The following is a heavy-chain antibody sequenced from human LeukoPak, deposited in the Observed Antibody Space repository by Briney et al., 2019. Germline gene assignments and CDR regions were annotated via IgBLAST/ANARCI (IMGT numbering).Heavy chain of an antibody. J-gene: IGHJ3*02. Sequence: GESLKISCKGSGYSLTSYWIGWVRQMPGKGLEWMGIIYPGDSGTRYSPSFQGQVTISADKSISTAYLQWSSLKASDTAMYYCASLMTTVTSMEAFDIWGQGTMVTVSS. V-gene: IGHV5-51*01. CDR2: IYPGDSGT. CDR3: ASLMTTVTSMEAFDI. D-gene: IGHD4-17*01. CDR1: GYSLTSYW.